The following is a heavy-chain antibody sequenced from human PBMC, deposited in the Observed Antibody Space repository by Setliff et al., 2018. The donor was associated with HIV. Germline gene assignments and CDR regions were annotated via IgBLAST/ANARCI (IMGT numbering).Heavy chain of an antibody. D-gene: IGHD3-10*01. CDR1: GGSINSGGYY. CDR2: IYYIGGA. Sequence: PSETLSLTCTVSGGSINSGGYYWTWVRQHPGKGLPWIGYIYYIGGAYYNPSLKSRVTISLDTSKNHFSLNLSSVTAADTAVYYCARESMLRGLRHAVDIWGQGTMVTVSS. CDR3: ARESMLRGLRHAVDI. V-gene: IGHV4-31*03. J-gene: IGHJ3*02.